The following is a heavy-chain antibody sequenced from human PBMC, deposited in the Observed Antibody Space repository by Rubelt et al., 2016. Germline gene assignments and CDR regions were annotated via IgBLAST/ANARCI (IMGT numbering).Heavy chain of an antibody. CDR2: IIPILGLA. Sequence: SWVRQAPGQGLEWMGRIIPILGLANYAQKFQGRVTITADKSTSTAYMELSSLRSEDTAVYYCARVGTAMVTTWGQGTLVTVSS. D-gene: IGHD5-18*01. V-gene: IGHV1-69*04. J-gene: IGHJ5*02. CDR3: ARVGTAMVTT.